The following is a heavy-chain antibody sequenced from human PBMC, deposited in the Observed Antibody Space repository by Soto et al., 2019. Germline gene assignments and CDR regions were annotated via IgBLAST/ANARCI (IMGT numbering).Heavy chain of an antibody. CDR2: ICCSGSS. V-gene: IGHV4-31*03. CDR3: ASRVEGLYSGNDRYYFDY. J-gene: IGHJ4*02. D-gene: IGHD5-12*01. Sequence: SETLSFTCTVSGGAVDDGGFYWSWIRQQPGKGLEWIGHICCSGSSHYNPSLRSRVTISMDTSKNDLSLTLTSVTAADTAIYYCASRVEGLYSGNDRYYFDYWGQGTLVTVSS. CDR1: GGAVDDGGFY.